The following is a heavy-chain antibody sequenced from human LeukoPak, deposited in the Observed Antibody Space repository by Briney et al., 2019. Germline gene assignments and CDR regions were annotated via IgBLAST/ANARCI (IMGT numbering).Heavy chain of an antibody. CDR2: IYTSGST. Sequence: GSLRLSCAASGFTFSSYWMSWIRQPAGKGLEWIGHIYTSGSTNYNPSLKNRVTISVDTSKNQFSLKLSSVTAADTAVYYCARDYYGSGTYYYYMDVWGKGTTVTISS. CDR3: ARDYYGSGTYYYYMDV. D-gene: IGHD3-10*01. J-gene: IGHJ6*03. CDR1: GFTFSSYW. V-gene: IGHV4-4*07.